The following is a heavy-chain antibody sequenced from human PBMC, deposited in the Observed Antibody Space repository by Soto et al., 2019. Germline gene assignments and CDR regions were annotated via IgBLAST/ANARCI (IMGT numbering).Heavy chain of an antibody. D-gene: IGHD3-3*01. Sequence: SETLSLTCTVSGGSMSSGGYYWSWIRQHPGKGLEWIGYIYRSGHAYYNPSLKSRVAISVDTSKNQFSLKLSSVTAADTAVYYCARGGYYDFWSGYYKGGHYYYGMDVWGQGTTVTVSS. J-gene: IGHJ6*02. V-gene: IGHV4-31*03. CDR3: ARGGYYDFWSGYYKGGHYYYGMDV. CDR2: IYRSGHA. CDR1: GGSMSSGGYY.